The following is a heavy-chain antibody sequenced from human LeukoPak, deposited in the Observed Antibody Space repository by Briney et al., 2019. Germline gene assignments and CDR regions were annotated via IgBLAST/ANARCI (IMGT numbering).Heavy chain of an antibody. CDR3: ARSLFVVVPAAMFVEDWFDP. J-gene: IGHJ5*02. Sequence: ASVKVSCKASGYTFTGCYMHWVRQAPGQGLEWMGWINPNSGGTNYAQKFQGRVTMTRDTSISTAYMELSRLRSDDTAVYYCARSLFVVVPAAMFVEDWFDPWGQGTLVTVSS. V-gene: IGHV1-2*02. CDR1: GYTFTGCY. D-gene: IGHD2-2*01. CDR2: INPNSGGT.